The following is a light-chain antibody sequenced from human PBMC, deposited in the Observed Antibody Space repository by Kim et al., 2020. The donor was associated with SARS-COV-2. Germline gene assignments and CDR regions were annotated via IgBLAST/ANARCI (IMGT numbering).Light chain of an antibody. Sequence: SSELTQDPAVSVALGQTVRITCLGDSLRSSYASWYQQKPGQAPVLVIFGKNNRPSGIPDRFSGSNSGNRASLTITGAQAEDEADYYCSSRDSRTNHVKFG. V-gene: IGLV3-19*01. J-gene: IGLJ2*01. CDR1: SLRSSY. CDR2: GKN. CDR3: SSRDSRTNHVK.